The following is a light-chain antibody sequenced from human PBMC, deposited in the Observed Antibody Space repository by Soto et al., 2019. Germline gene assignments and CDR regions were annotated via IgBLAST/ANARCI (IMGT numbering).Light chain of an antibody. J-gene: IGLJ1*01. Sequence: QSALTQPRSVSGSPGQSVTISCTGTSSDVGGYNYVSWYQQHPGKAPKLMIYDFSQRPSGVTDRFSGSRSGNTASLTISGLQAEDEADYYCCSYAGSYSYVFGGGTK. CDR2: DFS. CDR3: CSYAGSYSYV. CDR1: SSDVGGYNY. V-gene: IGLV2-11*01.